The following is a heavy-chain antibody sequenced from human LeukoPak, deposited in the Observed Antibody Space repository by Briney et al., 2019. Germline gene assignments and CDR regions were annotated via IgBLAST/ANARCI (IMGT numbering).Heavy chain of an antibody. V-gene: IGHV1-58*02. Sequence: SVKVSCKASGFTFTSSAMQWVRQARGQRLEWIGWIVVGSGNTNYAQKFQERVTITRDMSTSTAYMELSSLRSEDTAVYYCAADSSGWYTGHYYYYGMDVWGQGTTVTVSS. CDR3: AADSSGWYTGHYYYYGMDV. D-gene: IGHD6-19*01. CDR1: GFTFTSSA. J-gene: IGHJ6*02. CDR2: IVVGSGNT.